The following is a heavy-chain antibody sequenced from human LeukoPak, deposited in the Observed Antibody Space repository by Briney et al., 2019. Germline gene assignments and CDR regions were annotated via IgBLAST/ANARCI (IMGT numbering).Heavy chain of an antibody. V-gene: IGHV4-39*01. CDR3: GRHGEQLALY. CDR2: IFHSGIT. D-gene: IGHD6-6*01. Sequence: SETLSLTCTVSGGSIRSSGHYWGWIRQPPGKGLQWIGSIFHSGITHYNPSLKSRVTMSVDTSKSQFSLKLSSVTAADTAVYYCGRHGEQLALYWGQGILVTVSS. CDR1: GGSIRSSGHY. J-gene: IGHJ4*02.